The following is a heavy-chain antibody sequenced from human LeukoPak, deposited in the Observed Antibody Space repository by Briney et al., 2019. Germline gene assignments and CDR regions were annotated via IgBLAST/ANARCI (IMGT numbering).Heavy chain of an antibody. V-gene: IGHV4-4*07. CDR3: VRFSPRAMGNYFDF. CDR2: IYSTGST. CDR1: AGSISGYY. D-gene: IGHD7-27*01. J-gene: IGHJ4*02. Sequence: SETLSLTCTVSAGSISGYYWSWIRQPAGKALEWIGRIYSTGSTNYNPPLKSRVTMSVDTSKNQFSLNLSSVTAADTAVYYCVRFSPRAMGNYFDFWGQGTLVTVSS.